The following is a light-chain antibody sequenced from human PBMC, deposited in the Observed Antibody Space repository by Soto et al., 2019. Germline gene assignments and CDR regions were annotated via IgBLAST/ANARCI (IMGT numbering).Light chain of an antibody. CDR3: SSYTSSSTLV. CDR1: SSDVGSYNR. V-gene: IGLV2-18*02. Sequence: QSALTQPPSVSGSPGQSVTISCTGTSSDVGSYNRVSWYQQPPGTAPKLMICEVSNRPSGVPDRFSGSKSGNTASLTISGLQAEDEADYYCSSYTSSSTLVFGGGTKLT. J-gene: IGLJ2*01. CDR2: EVS.